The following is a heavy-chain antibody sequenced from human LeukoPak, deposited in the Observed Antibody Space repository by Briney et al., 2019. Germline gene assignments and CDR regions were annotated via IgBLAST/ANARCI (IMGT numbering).Heavy chain of an antibody. CDR2: ISGSGGST. CDR3: DTSIAVAGTYLFDY. V-gene: IGHV3-23*01. D-gene: IGHD6-19*01. CDR1: GFTFSSYA. J-gene: IGHJ4*02. Sequence: GGSLRLSCAASGFTFSSYAMSWVRQAPGKGLEWVSAISGSGGSTYYADSVKGRFTISRDNSKNTLYLQMNSLRAEDTAVYYCDTSIAVAGTYLFDYWGQGTLVTVSS.